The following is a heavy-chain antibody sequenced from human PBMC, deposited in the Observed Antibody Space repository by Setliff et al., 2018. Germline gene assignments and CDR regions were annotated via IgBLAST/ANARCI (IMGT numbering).Heavy chain of an antibody. CDR2: ISAYNGNT. D-gene: IGHD3-3*01. V-gene: IGHV1-18*01. Sequence: ASVKVSCKASGYTFTSYGISWVRQAPGQGLEWMGWISAYNGNTKYSQKFQGRVTITRDTSASTAYMELSSLRSEDTAVYYCARSPPTSTYYDFWSGYSYYFDYWGQGTLVTVSS. J-gene: IGHJ4*02. CDR3: ARSPPTSTYYDFWSGYSYYFDY. CDR1: GYTFTSYG.